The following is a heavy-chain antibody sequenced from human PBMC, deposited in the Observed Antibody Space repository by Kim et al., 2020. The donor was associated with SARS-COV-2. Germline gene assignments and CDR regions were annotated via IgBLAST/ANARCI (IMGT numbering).Heavy chain of an antibody. Sequence: SETLSLTCTVSGGSISSGDYYWSWIRQPPGKGLEWIGYIYYSGSTYYNPSLKSRVTISVDTSKNQFSLKLSSVTAADTAVYYCARVSPSVVPAATPVEGTSKRGTDYYYYYGMDVWGQGTTVTVSS. CDR2: IYYSGST. D-gene: IGHD2-2*01. CDR3: ARVSPSVVPAATPVEGTSKRGTDYYYYYGMDV. J-gene: IGHJ6*02. CDR1: GGSISSGDYY. V-gene: IGHV4-30-4*01.